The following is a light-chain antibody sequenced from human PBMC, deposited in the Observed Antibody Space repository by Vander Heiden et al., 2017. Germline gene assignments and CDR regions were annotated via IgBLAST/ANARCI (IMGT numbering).Light chain of an antibody. Sequence: DIQMTQSPSSLSASIGDRVTITCRASQSISRHLNWYHQKPGKAPKLLIYAASSFQSGVPSRFSGSGSGTDFTLTISSLQPEDFATYYCQQSDSAPRTFGQGTKVEIK. CDR3: QQSDSAPRT. CDR1: QSISRH. J-gene: IGKJ1*01. V-gene: IGKV1-39*01. CDR2: AAS.